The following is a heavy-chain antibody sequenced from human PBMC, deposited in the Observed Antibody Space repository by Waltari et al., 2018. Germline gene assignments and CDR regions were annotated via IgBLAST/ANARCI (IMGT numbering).Heavy chain of an antibody. V-gene: IGHV5-51*01. CDR1: GYSFTSYW. Sequence: EVQLVQSGAEVKKPGESLKISCKGSGYSFTSYWIGWVRQMPGKGLEWMGIIYPGASDTRYSPSFQGQVTISADKSISTAYLQWSSLKASDTAMYYCARLFEAQLAQEGYYFDYWGQGTLVTVSS. J-gene: IGHJ4*02. CDR2: IYPGASDT. D-gene: IGHD6-6*01. CDR3: ARLFEAQLAQEGYYFDY.